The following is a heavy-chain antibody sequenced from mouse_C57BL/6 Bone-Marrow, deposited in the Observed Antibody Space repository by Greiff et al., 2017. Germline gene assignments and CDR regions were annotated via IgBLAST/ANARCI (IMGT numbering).Heavy chain of an antibody. CDR1: GFTFSSYA. J-gene: IGHJ3*01. CDR3: AYDYDRAY. CDR2: ISDGGSYT. D-gene: IGHD2-4*01. Sequence: EVMLVESGGGLVKPGGSLKLSCAASGFTFSSYAMSWVRQTPEKRLEWVATISDGGSYTYYPDNVKGRFTISRDNAKNNLYLQMSHLKSEDTAMYYCAYDYDRAYWGQGTLVTVSA. V-gene: IGHV5-4*03.